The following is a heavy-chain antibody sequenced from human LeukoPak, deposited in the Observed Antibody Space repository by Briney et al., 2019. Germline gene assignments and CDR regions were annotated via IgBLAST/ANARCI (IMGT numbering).Heavy chain of an antibody. Sequence: GGSLRLSCAASGFTFSSYAMSWVRQAPGKGLEWVSAISGSGGSTYYADSVKGRFTISRDNSKNSLYLQMNSLRAEDTAVYYCARDNVGYNLPDAFDIWGQGTMVTVSS. D-gene: IGHD5-24*01. J-gene: IGHJ3*02. CDR3: ARDNVGYNLPDAFDI. V-gene: IGHV3-23*01. CDR1: GFTFSSYA. CDR2: ISGSGGST.